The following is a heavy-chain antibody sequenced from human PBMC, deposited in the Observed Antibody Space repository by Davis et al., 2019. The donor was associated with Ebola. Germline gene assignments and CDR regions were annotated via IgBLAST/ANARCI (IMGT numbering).Heavy chain of an antibody. Sequence: PGGSLRLSCAASGFTFSSYGMHWVRQAPGRGLEWVAFIWYDGSRQVYADSVNGRFTISRDTPKNMLYLQMNSLRADDTAVYYCARALGGNAVNYGMDVWGQGTTVTVSS. D-gene: IGHD4-23*01. J-gene: IGHJ6*02. CDR2: IWYDGSRQ. V-gene: IGHV3-33*08. CDR1: GFTFSSYG. CDR3: ARALGGNAVNYGMDV.